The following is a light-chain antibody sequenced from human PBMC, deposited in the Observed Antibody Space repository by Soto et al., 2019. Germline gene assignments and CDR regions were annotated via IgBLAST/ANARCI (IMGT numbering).Light chain of an antibody. Sequence: EIGLTQAPGTTQFSRWVRATLACKASQSVSSSYLARDQQNPGQAPRLLIYGASSRATGIPDRFSGSGPGADFTLTISRLEPEDWAVYYCQQYGSSLRTFDQGTKVEI. CDR3: QQYGSSLRT. CDR1: QSVSSSY. CDR2: GAS. V-gene: IGKV3-20*01. J-gene: IGKJ1*01.